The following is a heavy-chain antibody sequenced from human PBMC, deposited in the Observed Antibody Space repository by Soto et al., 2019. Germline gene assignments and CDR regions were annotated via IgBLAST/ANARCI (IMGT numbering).Heavy chain of an antibody. J-gene: IGHJ4*02. CDR2: IYPGDSDT. D-gene: IGHD4-17*01. V-gene: IGHV5-51*01. CDR3: ARHRYDYGDYVYFDY. Sequence: GEALKISCKGSGYSFSTYWIGRVRPIPGKGLEWMGIIYPGDSDTRYSPSFQGQVTISADKSISTAYLQWSSLKASDTAMYYCARHRYDYGDYVYFDYWGQGTLVTVSS. CDR1: GYSFSTYW.